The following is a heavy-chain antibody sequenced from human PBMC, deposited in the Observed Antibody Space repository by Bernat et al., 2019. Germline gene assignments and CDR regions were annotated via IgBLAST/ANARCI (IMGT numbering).Heavy chain of an antibody. CDR3: TREGSDTPYNWFDP. CDR2: TSSDGITT. Sequence: VQLVESGGGFVQPVGSLRLSCVASGFTFSNYWMHWVRQAPGKGLAWVSRTSSDGITTSYSDSVKGRFTISRDNAKNTLFPQMKSLSAEDTAVYFCTREGSDTPYNWFDPWGQGTLFTVSS. V-gene: IGHV3-74*01. D-gene: IGHD5-18*01. CDR1: GFTFSNYW. J-gene: IGHJ5*02.